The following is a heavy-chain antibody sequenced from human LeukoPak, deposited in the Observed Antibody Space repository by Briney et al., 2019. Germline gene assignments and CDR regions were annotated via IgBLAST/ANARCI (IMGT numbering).Heavy chain of an antibody. CDR3: AREYSSSWRRFDY. D-gene: IGHD6-13*01. CDR2: ISYDGSNE. J-gene: IGHJ4*02. V-gene: IGHV3-30*04. Sequence: PGGSLRLSCAASGFTFSSYAMHWVRQAPGKGLEWVAVISYDGSNEYYADFVKGRFTISRDNSKNTLYLQMNSLRAEDTAVYNCAREYSSSWRRFDYWGQGTLVTVSS. CDR1: GFTFSSYA.